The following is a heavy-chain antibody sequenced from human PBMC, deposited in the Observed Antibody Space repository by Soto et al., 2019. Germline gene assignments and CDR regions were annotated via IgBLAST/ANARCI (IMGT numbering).Heavy chain of an antibody. CDR3: ARGRRAGNCGLDV. J-gene: IGHJ6*02. Sequence: QVHLVQSGAEVKKPGSSVKVSCRASGGTFNNYAISWVRQAPGQGLEWMGGIIPMFRTTNYSQNFQGRVTITAYESTSTAYMELCSLRSEDTALYYWARGRRAGNCGLDVWGQGTTVTVSS. CDR1: GGTFNNYA. D-gene: IGHD3-10*01. CDR2: IIPMFRTT. V-gene: IGHV1-69*01.